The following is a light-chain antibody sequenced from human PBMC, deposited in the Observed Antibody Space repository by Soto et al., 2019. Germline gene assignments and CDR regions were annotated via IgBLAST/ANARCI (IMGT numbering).Light chain of an antibody. CDR1: SSNIGAGYD. Sequence: QSVLTQSPSVSGAPGQRVTISCTGSSSNIGAGYDVHWYQQLPGTAPKLLIYGNSNRPSGVPDRFSGSKSGTSASLAITGLQAEDEADYYCQSYDSSLSCGVFGGGTKLTVL. CDR3: QSYDSSLSCGV. V-gene: IGLV1-40*01. J-gene: IGLJ3*02. CDR2: GNS.